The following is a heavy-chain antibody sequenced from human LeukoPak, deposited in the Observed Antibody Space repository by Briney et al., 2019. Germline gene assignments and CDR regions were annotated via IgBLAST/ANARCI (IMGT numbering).Heavy chain of an antibody. CDR1: GYTFTGYY. Sequence: ASVKVSCKASGYTFTGYYMHWVRQAPGQGLEWMGWINPNSGGTNYAQKFQGRVTMTRDTSISTAYMELSRLRSDDTAVYYCARGDYYDSSALSDYWGQGTLVTVSS. CDR2: INPNSGGT. J-gene: IGHJ4*02. D-gene: IGHD3-22*01. V-gene: IGHV1-2*02. CDR3: ARGDYYDSSALSDY.